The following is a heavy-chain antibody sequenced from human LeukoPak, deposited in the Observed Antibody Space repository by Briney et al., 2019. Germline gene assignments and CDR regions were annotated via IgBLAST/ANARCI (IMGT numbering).Heavy chain of an antibody. CDR2: ISGSGGST. CDR1: GFTFSSNA. CDR3: AKSVVVPAAVDY. J-gene: IGHJ4*02. D-gene: IGHD2-2*01. Sequence: PGGSLRLSCAASGFTFSSNAMTWVRQAPGKGLEWVSAISGSGGSTYYADSVKGRFTISRDNSKNTLYLQMNSLRAEDTAVYYCAKSVVVPAAVDYWGQGTLVTVSS. V-gene: IGHV3-23*01.